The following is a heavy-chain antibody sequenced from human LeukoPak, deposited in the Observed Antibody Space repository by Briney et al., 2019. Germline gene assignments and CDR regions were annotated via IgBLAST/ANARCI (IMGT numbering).Heavy chain of an antibody. Sequence: ASVKVSCKASGYTFTSYDINWVRQATGQGLEWMGWMNPNSGNTGYAQKFQGGVTMTRNTSISTAYMELSSLRSEDTAVYYCARGWSWYYGSSGYYYGNPDAFDIWGQGTMVTVSS. D-gene: IGHD3-22*01. V-gene: IGHV1-8*01. CDR3: ARGWSWYYGSSGYYYGNPDAFDI. CDR1: GYTFTSYD. J-gene: IGHJ3*02. CDR2: MNPNSGNT.